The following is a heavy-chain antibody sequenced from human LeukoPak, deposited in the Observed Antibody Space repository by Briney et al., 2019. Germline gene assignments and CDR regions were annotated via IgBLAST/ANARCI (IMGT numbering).Heavy chain of an antibody. CDR1: GGSISSSSYY. V-gene: IGHV4-39*01. CDR3: ARPLLSVGAFDI. D-gene: IGHD4-23*01. Sequence: SETLSLTCTVSGGSISSSSYYWGWIRQPPGKGLEWIGSIYYSGSTYYNPSLKSRVTISVDTSKNQFSLKLSSVTAADTAVYYCARPLLSVGAFDIWGQGTMVTVSS. CDR2: IYYSGST. J-gene: IGHJ3*02.